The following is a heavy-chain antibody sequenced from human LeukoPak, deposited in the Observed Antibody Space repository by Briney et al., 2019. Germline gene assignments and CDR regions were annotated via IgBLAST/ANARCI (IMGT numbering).Heavy chain of an antibody. CDR3: ARVVNWKNWFDP. CDR1: GFTFDEYG. V-gene: IGHV3-20*04. CDR2: INWNGGST. J-gene: IGHJ5*02. D-gene: IGHD1-1*01. Sequence: GGSLRLSCAASGFTFDEYGMSWVRQAPGKGLEWVSGINWNGGSTGYADSVKGRFTISRDNAKNSLYLQMNCLRAEDTALYYCARVVNWKNWFDPWGQGTLVTVSS.